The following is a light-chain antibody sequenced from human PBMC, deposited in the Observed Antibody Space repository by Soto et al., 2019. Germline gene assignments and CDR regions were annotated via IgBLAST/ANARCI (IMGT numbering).Light chain of an antibody. Sequence: EIVLTQSPGTLSLSPGEGATLSCRASQTICFNLAWYQQKPGQSPRLLIYCASTRATDIPDRFSGSGSDTAFALTISRLEPEDFAVYYCQQYSGSPFTVGPGTKVNIK. V-gene: IGKV3-20*01. CDR2: CAS. CDR3: QQYSGSPFT. CDR1: QTICFN. J-gene: IGKJ3*01.